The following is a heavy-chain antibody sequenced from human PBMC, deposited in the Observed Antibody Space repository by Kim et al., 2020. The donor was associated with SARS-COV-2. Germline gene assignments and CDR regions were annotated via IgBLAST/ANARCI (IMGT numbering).Heavy chain of an antibody. J-gene: IGHJ5*02. Sequence: SETLSLTCTVSGGSISSYYWSWIRQPPGKGLEWIGYIYYSGSTNYNPSLKSRVTISVDTSKNQFSLKLSSVTAADTAVYYCAREVVVAAMGQNWFDPWGQGTLVTVSS. D-gene: IGHD2-15*01. CDR1: GGSISSYY. CDR3: AREVVVAAMGQNWFDP. V-gene: IGHV4-59*01. CDR2: IYYSGST.